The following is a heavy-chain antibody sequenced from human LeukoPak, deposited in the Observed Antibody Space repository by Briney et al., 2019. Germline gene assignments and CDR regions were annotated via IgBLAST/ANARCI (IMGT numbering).Heavy chain of an antibody. CDR2: ISGDGGTI. D-gene: IGHD1-26*01. V-gene: IGHV3-43D*03. Sequence: GGSLRLACAASGFTFDGYAFHWVRQAPGKGLEWVSLISGDGGTIYYADSVRGRFTISRDNSKNSLYLRMNSLRAEDTALYCCATGSGGAYYNYVEDWGQGTLVSVAS. CDR1: GFTFDGYA. CDR3: ATGSGGAYYNYVED. J-gene: IGHJ4*02.